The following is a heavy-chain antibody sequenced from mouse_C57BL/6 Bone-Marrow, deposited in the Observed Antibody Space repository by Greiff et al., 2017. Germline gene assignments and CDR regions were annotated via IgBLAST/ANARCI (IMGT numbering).Heavy chain of an antibody. Sequence: VQLQESGAELARPGASVKLSCKASGYTFTSYGISWVKQRTGQGLEWIGEIYPRSGNTYYNEKFKGKATLTADKSSSTANMELRSLTSEDSAVYFCARSPLYDYDDYWGQGTTLTVSS. V-gene: IGHV1-81*01. CDR3: ARSPLYDYDDY. D-gene: IGHD2-4*01. CDR2: IYPRSGNT. CDR1: GYTFTSYG. J-gene: IGHJ2*01.